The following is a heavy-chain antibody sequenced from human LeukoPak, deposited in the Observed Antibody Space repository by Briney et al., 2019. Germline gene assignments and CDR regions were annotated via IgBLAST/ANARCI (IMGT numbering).Heavy chain of an antibody. Sequence: SETLSLTCTVSGGSISSYYWSWIRQPPGKGLEWIGYIYYSGSTNYNPSLKSRVTISVDTSKNQFSLKLSSVTAADTAVYYCARDRTFGWFDPWGQRTLVTVSS. V-gene: IGHV4-59*01. CDR1: GGSISSYY. CDR2: IYYSGST. J-gene: IGHJ5*02. D-gene: IGHD3-10*01. CDR3: ARDRTFGWFDP.